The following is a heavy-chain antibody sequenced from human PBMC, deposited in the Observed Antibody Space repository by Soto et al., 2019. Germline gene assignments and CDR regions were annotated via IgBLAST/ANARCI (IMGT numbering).Heavy chain of an antibody. J-gene: IGHJ6*02. CDR1: GGSFSGYY. CDR3: ARGFWVTIFGVVIPNYYYYGMDV. V-gene: IGHV4-34*01. CDR2: INHSGST. Sequence: SETLSLTCAVYGGSFSGYYWSWIRQPPGKGLEWIGEINHSGSTNYNPSLKSRVTISVDTSKNQFSLKLSSVTAADTAVHYCARGFWVTIFGVVIPNYYYYGMDVWGQGTTVTVSS. D-gene: IGHD3-3*01.